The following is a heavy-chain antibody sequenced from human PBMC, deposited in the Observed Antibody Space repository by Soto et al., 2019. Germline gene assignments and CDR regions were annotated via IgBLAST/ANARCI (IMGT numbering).Heavy chain of an antibody. D-gene: IGHD3-10*02. V-gene: IGHV3-7*03. Sequence: GGSLRLSCAASGFTFSSYWMSWVRQAPGKGLEWVANIKQDGSEKYYVDSVKGRFTISRDNAKNSLYLQMNSLRAEDTAVSYWASGSSLYAGMIGGHDAFDIWGQGTMVTVSS. J-gene: IGHJ3*02. CDR1: GFTFSSYW. CDR3: ASGSSLYAGMIGGHDAFDI. CDR2: IKQDGSEK.